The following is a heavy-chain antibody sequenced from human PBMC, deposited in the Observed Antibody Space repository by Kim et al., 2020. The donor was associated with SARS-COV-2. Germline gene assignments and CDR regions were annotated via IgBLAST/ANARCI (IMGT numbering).Heavy chain of an antibody. CDR3: ARGNWNGIKGGYYYYYMDV. Sequence: SETLSLTCTVSGGSISSYYWSWIRQPPGKGLEWNGYIYYSGSTNYNPSLKSRVTISVDTSKNQFSLKLSSVTAADTAVYYCARGNWNGIKGGYYYYYMDVWGKGTTVTVSS. CDR2: IYYSGST. D-gene: IGHD1-1*01. V-gene: IGHV4-59*01. CDR1: GGSISSYY. J-gene: IGHJ6*03.